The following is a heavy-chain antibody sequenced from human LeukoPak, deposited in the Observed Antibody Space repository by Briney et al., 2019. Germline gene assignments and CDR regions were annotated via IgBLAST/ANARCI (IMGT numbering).Heavy chain of an antibody. V-gene: IGHV1-18*01. CDR1: GYTFISYG. J-gene: IGHJ4*02. CDR2: ISAYNGNT. Sequence: ASVKVSCKASGYTFISYGISWVRQAPGQGLEWMGWISAYNGNTNYAQKLQGRVTMTPDTSTSTAYMELRSLTSDDTAVYYCAREGHYYDSSGYYFLGGFDYWGQGILVTVSS. D-gene: IGHD3-22*01. CDR3: AREGHYYDSSGYYFLGGFDY.